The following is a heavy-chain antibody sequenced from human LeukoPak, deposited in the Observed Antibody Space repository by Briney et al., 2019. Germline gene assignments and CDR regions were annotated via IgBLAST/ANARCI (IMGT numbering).Heavy chain of an antibody. CDR1: GFAFSDHY. Sequence: GGSLRLSCAASGFAFSDHYMNWVRQAQGKGLEWVSVMYSGGNIYYADSVKGRFTISRDNSQNTLYLQMDSLRADDTAVYYCASIAVAGDKDGGEYFQHWGQGTLVTVSS. CDR3: ASIAVAGDKDGGEYFQH. D-gene: IGHD6-19*01. J-gene: IGHJ1*01. CDR2: MYSGGNI. V-gene: IGHV3-53*01.